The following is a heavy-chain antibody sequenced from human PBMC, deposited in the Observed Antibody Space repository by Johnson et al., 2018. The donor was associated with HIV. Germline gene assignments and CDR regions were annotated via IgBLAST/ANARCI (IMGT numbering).Heavy chain of an antibody. V-gene: IGHV3-66*01. CDR2: IYSRGGS. CDR1: GFTVSSSS. CDR3: AKELTLDDAFDI. J-gene: IGHJ3*02. Sequence: VQLVESGGGVVQPGRSLRLSCVEYGFTVSSSSMSWVRQAPGKGLEWVSVIYSRGGSYYVDSVRGRFTISRDNSKNTLYLQMNSLRAEDTAVYYCAKELTLDDAFDIWGQGTMVTVSS.